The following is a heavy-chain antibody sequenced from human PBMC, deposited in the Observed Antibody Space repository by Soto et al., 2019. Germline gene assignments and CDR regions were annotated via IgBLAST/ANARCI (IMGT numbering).Heavy chain of an antibody. J-gene: IGHJ3*02. V-gene: IGHV3-74*01. CDR3: ARDVNGEDYIGGSYPAI. Sequence: EVQLVESGGGLVQPGGSLRLSCAASEFTCSSYCMHWVRQAPGKGLVWVSRINSDGSSTSYADSVKGRFTISRDNAKNTLYLQMNSLRAEDTAVYYCARDVNGEDYIGGSYPAIWGQGTMDVVSS. CDR2: INSDGSST. CDR1: EFTCSSYC. D-gene: IGHD3-16*02.